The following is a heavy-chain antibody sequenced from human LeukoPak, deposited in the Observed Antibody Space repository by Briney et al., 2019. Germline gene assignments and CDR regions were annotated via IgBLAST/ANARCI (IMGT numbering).Heavy chain of an antibody. CDR1: GFTFSSYA. CDR2: ISGSGGST. CDR3: ASPSGDCTNGVCYHY. J-gene: IGHJ4*02. V-gene: IGHV3-23*01. D-gene: IGHD2-8*01. Sequence: GGSLRLSCAASGFTFSSYAMSWVRQAPGKGLEWVSAISGSGGSTYYADSVKGRFTISRDNSKNTLYLQMNSLRAEDTAVYYCASPSGDCTNGVCYHYWGQGTLVTVSS.